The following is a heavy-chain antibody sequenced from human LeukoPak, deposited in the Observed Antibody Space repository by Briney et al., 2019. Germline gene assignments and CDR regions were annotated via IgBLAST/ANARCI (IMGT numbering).Heavy chain of an antibody. V-gene: IGHV3-74*01. D-gene: IGHD3-10*01. Sequence: GGSLRLSCAASGFIFSSYWMHWVRHAPGKGLVWVSRINSDETSTSYADSVRGRFTISRDNAKNTLYLQMNSLRAEDTAVYYCASGRGVNGDYWGQGTLVTVSS. CDR2: INSDETST. CDR1: GFIFSSYW. J-gene: IGHJ4*02. CDR3: ASGRGVNGDY.